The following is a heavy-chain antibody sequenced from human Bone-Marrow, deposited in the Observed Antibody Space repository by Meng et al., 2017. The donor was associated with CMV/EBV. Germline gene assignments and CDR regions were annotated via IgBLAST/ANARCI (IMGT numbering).Heavy chain of an antibody. J-gene: IGHJ1*01. CDR1: GFILSDHF. CDR3: ARVWTRYLIRS. CDR2: SRNKDHSYTT. D-gene: IGHD3-16*01. Sequence: GGSLRLSCAASGFILSDHFVDWVRQAPGKGLEWIARSRNKDHSYTTQYAAPVEGRFTISRDDSKNSLSLQMNSLKTEDTAVDYCARVWTRYLIRSWGQGTLVTVSS. V-gene: IGHV3-72*01.